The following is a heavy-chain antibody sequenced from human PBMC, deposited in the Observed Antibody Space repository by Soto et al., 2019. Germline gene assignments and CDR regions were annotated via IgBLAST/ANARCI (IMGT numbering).Heavy chain of an antibody. J-gene: IGHJ5*02. CDR2: ISGSGGST. Sequence: GGSLRLSCAASGFTFSSYAMSWVRQAPGKGLEWVSAISGSGGSTYYADSVKGRFTISRDNSKNTLYLQMNSLRAEDTAVYYCAKDLVYGDYVEGDWFDPWGQGTLVTVSS. D-gene: IGHD4-17*01. CDR3: AKDLVYGDYVEGDWFDP. V-gene: IGHV3-23*01. CDR1: GFTFSSYA.